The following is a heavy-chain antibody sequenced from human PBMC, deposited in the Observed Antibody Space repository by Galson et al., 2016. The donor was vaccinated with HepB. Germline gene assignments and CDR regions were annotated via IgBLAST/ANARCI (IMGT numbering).Heavy chain of an antibody. CDR2: ITGDRANA. J-gene: IGHJ4*02. D-gene: IGHD4-23*01. Sequence: SLRLSCAASGFTFGTYTMHWIRQAPGEGLQWVSLITGDRANAYYADSVKGRFTISRDNRKNSLYLQMNSLRTEDTALYYCAKDHGGYSGFDYWGQGPLVTVSS. CDR1: GFTFGTYT. V-gene: IGHV3-43*01. CDR3: AKDHGGYSGFDY.